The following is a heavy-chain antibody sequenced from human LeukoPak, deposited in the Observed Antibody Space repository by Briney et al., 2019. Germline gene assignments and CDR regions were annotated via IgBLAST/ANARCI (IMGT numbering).Heavy chain of an antibody. Sequence: GGSLRLSCAASGFTFSGYNMNWVRQAPGKGLEWVSSLSASTTYIYYADSVKGRFTISRDNAKNSLYLQMNSLRGEDKAVYYCARGQNGFDYWGQGTLVTVSS. V-gene: IGHV3-21*01. CDR1: GFTFSGYN. D-gene: IGHD2-8*01. CDR3: ARGQNGFDY. J-gene: IGHJ4*02. CDR2: LSASTTYI.